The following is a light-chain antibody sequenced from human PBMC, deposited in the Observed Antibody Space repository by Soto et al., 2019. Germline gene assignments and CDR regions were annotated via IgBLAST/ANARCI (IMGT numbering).Light chain of an antibody. CDR2: AAS. J-gene: IGKJ2*01. CDR3: QQGHSFPYT. CDR1: HDISSW. V-gene: IGKV1-12*01. Sequence: DIQLTQSPSSVSASVGDRVTVTCRASHDISSWLAWYQQKPGKAPRLVIFAASTLQSGVPSRFICSGSGTDFTLTISSLQPEDFATYYCQQGHSFPYTFGQETQL.